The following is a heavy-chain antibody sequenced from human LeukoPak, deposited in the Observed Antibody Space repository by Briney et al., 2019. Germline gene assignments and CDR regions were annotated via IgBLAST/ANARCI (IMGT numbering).Heavy chain of an antibody. J-gene: IGHJ3*02. CDR2: INPNSGGT. V-gene: IGHV1-2*02. CDR1: GYTFTGYY. CDR3: AVGLVGADDAFDI. D-gene: IGHD1-26*01. Sequence: VASVKDSCKASGYTFTGYYMHWVRQAPGQGLEWMGWINPNSGGTNYAQKFQGRVTMTRDTSISTAYMELSRLRSDDTAVYYCAVGLVGADDAFDIWGQGTMVTVSS.